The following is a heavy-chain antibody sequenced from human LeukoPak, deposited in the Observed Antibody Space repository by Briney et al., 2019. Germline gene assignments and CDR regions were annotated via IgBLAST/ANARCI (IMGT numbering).Heavy chain of an antibody. J-gene: IGHJ5*02. CDR2: TNPNNGGT. Sequence: ASVKVSCKASGYTFTDHYMHWVRQAPGQGLEWMGWTNPNNGGTTYAKTFQGRVTMTRDTSLSTAYMELTRLTSDDTAVYYCARRLGDTSLYNYGLSLDPWGQGTLVTVSS. CDR1: GYTFTDHY. D-gene: IGHD4-17*01. CDR3: ARRLGDTSLYNYGLSLDP. V-gene: IGHV1-2*02.